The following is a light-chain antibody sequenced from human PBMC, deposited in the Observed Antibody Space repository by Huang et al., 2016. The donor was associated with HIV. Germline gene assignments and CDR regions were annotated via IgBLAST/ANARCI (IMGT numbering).Light chain of an antibody. CDR3: QQYGDWPWT. Sequence: EIVMTQSPATLSVSPGERATLSCRASQSVRNNLAWYQQKPGQAPRYLIYGASTRAAAVPARCSGSGSGTEFTLTISSLQSEDFAVYYCQQYGDWPWTFGQGTRWKSN. CDR1: QSVRNN. J-gene: IGKJ1*01. V-gene: IGKV3-15*01. CDR2: GAS.